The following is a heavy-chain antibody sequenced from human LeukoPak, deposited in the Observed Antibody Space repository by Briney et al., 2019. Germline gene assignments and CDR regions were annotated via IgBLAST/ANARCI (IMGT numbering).Heavy chain of an antibody. D-gene: IGHD2-15*01. V-gene: IGHV4-59*12. Sequence: KASETLSLTCTVSGGSISSYYWSWIRQPPGKGLEWIGYIYYSGSTNYNPSLKSRVAISVDTSENQFSLNLSSVTAADTAVYYCARDSATYCSGGSCYRAKWFDPWGQGTLVTVSS. CDR3: ARDSATYCSGGSCYRAKWFDP. J-gene: IGHJ5*02. CDR1: GGSISSYY. CDR2: IYYSGST.